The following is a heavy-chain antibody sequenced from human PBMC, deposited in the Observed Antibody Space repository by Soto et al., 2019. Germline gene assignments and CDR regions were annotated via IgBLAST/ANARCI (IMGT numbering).Heavy chain of an antibody. CDR2: IKEEGSEK. CDR1: GFTFSSYW. J-gene: IGHJ4*02. D-gene: IGHD3-10*01. CDR3: ARERYYYGSGDY. Sequence: EVQVVESGGGLVQPGGSLRLSCAASGFTFSSYWMSWVRQAPGKGLEWVANIKEEGSEKNYVDSVKGQFTISRDNAKNSLYLHMNSLRAEDTAVYYCARERYYYGSGDYWGQGTLVTVSS. V-gene: IGHV3-7*01.